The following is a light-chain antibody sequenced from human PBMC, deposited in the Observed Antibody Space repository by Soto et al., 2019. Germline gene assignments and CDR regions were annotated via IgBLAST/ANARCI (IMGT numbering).Light chain of an antibody. J-gene: IGKJ1*01. Sequence: DIQMTQSPSTLSASVGDRVTITCRASQSINNWLAWYQQKPGKAPKLFIFKASTLESGVPSRFSGSGSGTEFTLSISSLQPDDFATSFCQQYESFPRTFGQGTKVEIK. CDR3: QQYESFPRT. CDR1: QSINNW. V-gene: IGKV1-5*03. CDR2: KAS.